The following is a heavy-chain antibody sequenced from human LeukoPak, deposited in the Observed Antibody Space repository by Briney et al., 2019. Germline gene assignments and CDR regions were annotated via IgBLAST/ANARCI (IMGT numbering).Heavy chain of an antibody. Sequence: PGGSLRLSCAASGFTFRSYGMHWVRQAPAKGLEWVTFIRYDGSNKYYADPVKGRFTTSRDNSKNTMYLQMNSLRAEDTAVYYCAKYLEVGGNADPQNFYYWGQVTLVSVSS. D-gene: IGHD1-26*01. J-gene: IGHJ4*02. CDR1: GFTFRSYG. CDR2: IRYDGSNK. CDR3: AKYLEVGGNADPQNFYY. V-gene: IGHV3-30*02.